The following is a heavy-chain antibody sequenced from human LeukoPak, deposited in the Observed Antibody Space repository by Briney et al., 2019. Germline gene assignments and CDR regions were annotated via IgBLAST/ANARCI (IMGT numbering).Heavy chain of an antibody. CDR2: ISSSSSYI. Sequence: KTGGSLRLSCAASGFTFSSYSMNWVRQAPGKGLEWVSSISSSSSYIYYADSVKGRFTISRYNAKNSLYLQMNSLRAEDTAVYYCARAMTTVVTKLDYWGQGTLVTVSP. V-gene: IGHV3-21*01. CDR1: GFTFSSYS. J-gene: IGHJ4*02. CDR3: ARAMTTVVTKLDY. D-gene: IGHD4-23*01.